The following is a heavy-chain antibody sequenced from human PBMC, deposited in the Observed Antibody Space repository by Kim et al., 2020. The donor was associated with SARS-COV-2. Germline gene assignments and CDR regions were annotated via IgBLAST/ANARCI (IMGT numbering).Heavy chain of an antibody. J-gene: IGHJ3*02. V-gene: IGHV3-48*02. Sequence: DSVKGRFTISIDNAKNSLYLQMNSLRDEDTAVYYCARDSRVYSYGGAFDIWGQGTMVTVYS. D-gene: IGHD5-18*01. CDR3: ARDSRVYSYGGAFDI.